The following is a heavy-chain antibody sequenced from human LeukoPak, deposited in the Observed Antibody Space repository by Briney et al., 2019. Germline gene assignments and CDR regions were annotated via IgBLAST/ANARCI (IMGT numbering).Heavy chain of an antibody. D-gene: IGHD4-23*01. Sequence: GGSLRLSCAASGFTFTSYAMSWVRQAPGKGLEWVSAISGNGGATYYADSVKGRFTISRDNSKNTLYLQMNSLRAEDTAVYYCAKDKTTVEDYFDYWGQGTLVTVSS. CDR3: AKDKTTVEDYFDY. CDR1: GFTFTSYA. CDR2: ISGNGGAT. V-gene: IGHV3-23*01. J-gene: IGHJ4*02.